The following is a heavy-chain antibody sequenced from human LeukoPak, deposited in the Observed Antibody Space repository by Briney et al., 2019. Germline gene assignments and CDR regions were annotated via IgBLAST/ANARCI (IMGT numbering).Heavy chain of an antibody. CDR2: INHSGST. Sequence: SETLSLTCAVYGGSFSGYYWSWIRQPPGKGLEWIGEINHSGSTNYNPSLKSRVTISADTSQNQFSLKLSSVTAADTAVYYCARETPILGVITNFDYWGQGTLVTVSS. J-gene: IGHJ4*02. CDR3: ARETPILGVITNFDY. D-gene: IGHD3-22*01. CDR1: GGSFSGYY. V-gene: IGHV4-34*01.